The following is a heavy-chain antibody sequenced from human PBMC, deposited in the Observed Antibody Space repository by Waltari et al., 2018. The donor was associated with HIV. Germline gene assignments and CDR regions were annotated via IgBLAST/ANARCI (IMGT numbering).Heavy chain of an antibody. Sequence: EVQLLESGGGLVQPGGSLRLSCAASGFTFSSYAMSWVRQAPGKGLEWVSAISGSGGSTYYADSVKGRFTISRDNSKNTLYLQMNSLRAEDTAVYYCAKDLFESADGGYDYYYYYGMDVWGQGTTVTVSS. CDR3: AKDLFESADGGYDYYYYYGMDV. CDR2: ISGSGGST. D-gene: IGHD3-16*01. J-gene: IGHJ6*02. V-gene: IGHV3-23*01. CDR1: GFTFSSYA.